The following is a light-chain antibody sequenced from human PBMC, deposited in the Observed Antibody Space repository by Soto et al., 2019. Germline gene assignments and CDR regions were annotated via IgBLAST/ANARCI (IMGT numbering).Light chain of an antibody. J-gene: IGKJ1*01. V-gene: IGKV3-15*01. CDR1: QSVSRN. CDR3: QQYNNWLLT. CDR2: DAS. Sequence: EIVMTQSPATLSVSPGERATLSCRASQSVSRNVAWYQQKPGQAPRLLIHDASTRATGISVRFSDSGSGTEFALTISILQSDDFVVYYCQQYNNWLLTFGQGTKVEIK.